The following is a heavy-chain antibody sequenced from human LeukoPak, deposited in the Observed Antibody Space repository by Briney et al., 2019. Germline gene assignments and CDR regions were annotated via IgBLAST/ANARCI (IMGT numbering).Heavy chain of an antibody. CDR2: INHSGST. CDR1: GGSFSGYY. CDR3: ARGRGSSSRTGLRYYYYMDA. Sequence: SETLSLTCAVYGGSFSGYYWSWIRQPPGKGLEWNGEINHSGSTNYNPSLKSRVTISVDTSKNQFSLKLSSVTAADTAVYYCARGRGSSSRTGLRYYYYMDAWGKGTTVTVSS. J-gene: IGHJ6*03. V-gene: IGHV4-34*01. D-gene: IGHD6-13*01.